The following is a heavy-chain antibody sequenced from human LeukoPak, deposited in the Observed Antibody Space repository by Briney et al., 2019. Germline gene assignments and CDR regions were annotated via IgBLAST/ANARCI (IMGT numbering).Heavy chain of an antibody. CDR2: ISTSGSHT. J-gene: IGHJ4*02. CDR3: ARDGLTVVTQQDY. V-gene: IGHV3-11*05. D-gene: IGHD4-23*01. Sequence: GESLRLSCAASGFTFRDYYMSWIRQAPGKGLEWISYISTSGSHTKYADSVKGRFTISRDNAKNSLFLQMNSLRAEDTAVYYCARDGLTVVTQQDYWGQGTLVTVTS. CDR1: GFTFRDYY.